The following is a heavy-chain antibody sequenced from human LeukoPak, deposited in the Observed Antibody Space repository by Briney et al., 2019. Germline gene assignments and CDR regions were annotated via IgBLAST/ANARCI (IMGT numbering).Heavy chain of an antibody. CDR3: ARAQVDTAMPTGS. Sequence: PGGSLRLSCATSGFTFSSYSMNWVRQAPGKGLEWASSISSSSSYIYYADSVKGRFTISRDNAKNSLYLQMNSLRADDTAVYYCARAQVDTAMPTGSWGQGTLVTVSS. CDR2: ISSSSSYI. CDR1: GFTFSSYS. D-gene: IGHD5-18*01. V-gene: IGHV3-21*04. J-gene: IGHJ5*02.